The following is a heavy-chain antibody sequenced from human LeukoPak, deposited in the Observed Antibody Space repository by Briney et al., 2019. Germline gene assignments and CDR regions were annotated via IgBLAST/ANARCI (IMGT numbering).Heavy chain of an antibody. CDR2: SNAAGSPV. D-gene: IGHD6-19*01. V-gene: IGHV3-48*02. J-gene: IGHJ4*02. CDR3: ARDRSLSVAGTFDF. CDR1: GFTFSNYR. Sequence: GGSLRLSCTGSGFTFSNYRMNWVRQAPGKGLEWISYSNAAGSPVSYAESVQGRFTISRDNAKNSLYLEMNSLRDDDTAVYYCARDRSLSVAGTFDFWGQGSLVTVSS.